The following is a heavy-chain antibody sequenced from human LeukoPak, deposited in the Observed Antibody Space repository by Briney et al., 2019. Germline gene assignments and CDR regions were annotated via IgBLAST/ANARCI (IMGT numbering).Heavy chain of an antibody. V-gene: IGHV3-23*01. CDR3: VRDLYYWAAMDV. Sequence: GGSLRLSCAASGFTFRDYAISWVRQAPGKGLECISGIGSDGRTPYAEAVKGRFAISRGKDESSLFLQMNSLRAEDTALYYCVRDLYYWAAMDVWGQGTTVTVS. D-gene: IGHD3-10*01. CDR2: IGSDGRT. J-gene: IGHJ6*02. CDR1: GFTFRDYA.